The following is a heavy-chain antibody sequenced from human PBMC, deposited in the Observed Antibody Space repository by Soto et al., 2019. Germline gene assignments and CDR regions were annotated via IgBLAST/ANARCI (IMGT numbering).Heavy chain of an antibody. V-gene: IGHV4-4*07. Sequence: PSETLSVTCSVSGDSIISYYWNWIRQPAGKGLEWIGRMYAIGITNYNPSLKSRVSMSLDTSKSQFSLKVTSVTAADTAVYYCARDRDTSGLSRSGFDSWGQGAPVTVSS. D-gene: IGHD5-12*01. CDR3: ARDRDTSGLSRSGFDS. CDR2: MYAIGIT. CDR1: GDSIISYY. J-gene: IGHJ4*02.